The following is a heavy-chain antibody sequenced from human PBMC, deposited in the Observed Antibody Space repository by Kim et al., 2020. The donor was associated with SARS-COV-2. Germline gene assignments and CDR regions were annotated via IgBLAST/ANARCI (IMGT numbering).Heavy chain of an antibody. J-gene: IGHJ3*02. V-gene: IGHV1-2*02. CDR3: ARDSSSWYDAFDI. D-gene: IGHD6-13*01. CDR2: INPNSGGT. Sequence: ASVKVSCKASGYTFTGYYMHWVRQAPGQGLEWMGWINPNSGGTNYAQKFQGRVTMTRDTSISTAYMELSRLRSDDTAVYYCARDSSSWYDAFDIWGQGTMVTVSS. CDR1: GYTFTGYY.